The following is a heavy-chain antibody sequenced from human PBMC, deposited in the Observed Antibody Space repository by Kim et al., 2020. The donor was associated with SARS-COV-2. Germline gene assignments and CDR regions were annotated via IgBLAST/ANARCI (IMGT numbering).Heavy chain of an antibody. D-gene: IGHD6-19*01. Sequence: SETLSLTCTVSGGSISSSSYYWGWIRQPPGKGLEWIGSIYYSGSTYYNPSLKSRVTISVDTSKNQFSLKLSSVTAADTAVYYCARRDSSGWYGVDYWGQGTLVTVSS. CDR2: IYYSGST. CDR1: GGSISSSSYY. CDR3: ARRDSSGWYGVDY. J-gene: IGHJ4*02. V-gene: IGHV4-39*01.